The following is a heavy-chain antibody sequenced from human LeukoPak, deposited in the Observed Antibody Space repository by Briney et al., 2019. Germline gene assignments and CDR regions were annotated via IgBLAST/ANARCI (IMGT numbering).Heavy chain of an antibody. CDR2: ISYDGSNK. J-gene: IGHJ5*02. CDR1: GFTFSSYG. CDR3: ARASSGYYTA. Sequence: GGSLRLSCAASGFTFSSYGMHWVRQAPGEGLEWVAVISYDGSNKYYADSVKGRFTISRDNSKNTLYLQMNSLRAEDTAVYYCARASSGYYTAWGQGTLVTVSS. D-gene: IGHD3-3*01. V-gene: IGHV3-30*03.